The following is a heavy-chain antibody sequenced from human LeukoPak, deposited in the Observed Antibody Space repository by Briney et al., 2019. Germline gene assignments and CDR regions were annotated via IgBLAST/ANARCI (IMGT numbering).Heavy chain of an antibody. J-gene: IGHJ4*02. D-gene: IGHD1-26*01. V-gene: IGHV4-39*07. CDR2: IYYSGST. CDR1: GGSISSSSYY. Sequence: SETLSLTCTVSGGSISSSSYYWGWIRQPPGKGLEWIGSIYYSGSTYYNPSLKSRVTISVDTSKNQFSLKLSSVTAADTAVYYCARGGSVGATTLDYWGQGTLVTVSS. CDR3: ARGGSVGATTLDY.